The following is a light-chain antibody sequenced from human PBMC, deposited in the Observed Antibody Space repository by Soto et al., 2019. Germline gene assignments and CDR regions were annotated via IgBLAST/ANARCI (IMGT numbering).Light chain of an antibody. V-gene: IGLV1-40*01. CDR3: QSYDRSLSGVV. CDR2: GNS. J-gene: IGLJ2*01. Sequence: QSVLTQPPSVSGAPGQRVTISCTGSSSNIGAGYNVHWYQQLPGTAPKLLIFGNSNRPPWFPDRFSGSKSGTSVSLAITGFQAEDEGDYYCQSYDRSLSGVVFGGGTKVPVL. CDR1: SSNIGAGYN.